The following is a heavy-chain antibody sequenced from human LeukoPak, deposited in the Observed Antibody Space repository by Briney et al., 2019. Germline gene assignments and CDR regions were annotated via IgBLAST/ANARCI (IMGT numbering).Heavy chain of an antibody. Sequence: SETLSLTCTVSGGSISSGGYYWSWIRQHPGKGLEWIGYIYYSGSTYYNPSLKSRVTISVDTSKNQFSLKLSSVTAADAAVYYCARTARNYGSGNDYWGQGTLVTVSS. V-gene: IGHV4-31*03. D-gene: IGHD3-10*01. CDR1: GGSISSGGYY. CDR2: IYYSGST. CDR3: ARTARNYGSGNDY. J-gene: IGHJ4*02.